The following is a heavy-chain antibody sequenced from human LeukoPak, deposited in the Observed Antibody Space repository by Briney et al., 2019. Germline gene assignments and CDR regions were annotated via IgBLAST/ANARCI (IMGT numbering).Heavy chain of an antibody. CDR3: TTETPWELEAY. D-gene: IGHD3-10*01. V-gene: IGHV3-15*01. CDR1: GFTFSNAW. J-gene: IGHJ4*02. CDR2: IKSKFSSGTV. Sequence: PGGSLRLSCAASGFTFSNAWMSWVRQAPGKRLEWVGRIKSKFSSGTVDYAAPVTGRFTISRDDSKNTLYLQMNSLKTEDTGVYYCTTETPWELEAYWGQGTLVTVSS.